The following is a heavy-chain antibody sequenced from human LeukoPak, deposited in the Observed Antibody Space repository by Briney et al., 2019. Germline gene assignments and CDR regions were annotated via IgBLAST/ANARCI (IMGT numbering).Heavy chain of an antibody. CDR1: GYTFTSYD. CDR3: ARGGKKFGARGSDY. D-gene: IGHD3-10*01. J-gene: IGHJ4*02. CDR2: MNPNSGNT. V-gene: IGHV1-8*01. Sequence: ASVKVSCTASGYTFTSYDINWVRQATGQGLEWMGWMNPNSGNTNYAQKFQGRVTMTRDTSISTAYMELSSLRSEDTAVYYCARGGKKFGARGSDYWGQGTLVTVSS.